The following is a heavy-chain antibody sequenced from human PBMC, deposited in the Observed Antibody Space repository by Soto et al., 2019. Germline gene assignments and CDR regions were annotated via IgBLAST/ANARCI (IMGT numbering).Heavy chain of an antibody. D-gene: IGHD3-22*01. Sequence: GGSLRLSCAASGFTFSSYAMHWVRQAPGKGLEWVAVISYDGSNKYYADSVKGRFTISRDNSKNTLYLQMNSLRAEDTAVYYCARDRPGTMIVWDFQHWGQGTLVTVSS. CDR2: ISYDGSNK. J-gene: IGHJ1*01. V-gene: IGHV3-30-3*01. CDR1: GFTFSSYA. CDR3: ARDRPGTMIVWDFQH.